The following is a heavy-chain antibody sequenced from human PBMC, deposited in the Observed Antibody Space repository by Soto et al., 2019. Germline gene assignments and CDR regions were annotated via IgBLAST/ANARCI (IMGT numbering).Heavy chain of an antibody. D-gene: IGHD6-19*01. V-gene: IGHV1-2*02. CDR1: GYTLTGYY. J-gene: IGHJ3*02. CDR3: ARGGYSSGWYSTDAFDI. CDR2: INPNSGGT. Sequence: ASVNVSCKASGYTLTGYYMHWVRQAPGQGLELMGWINPNSGGTNYAQKFQGRVTMTRXXXXXXAXMELXXXRSDDTAVYYCARGGYSSGWYSTDAFDIWG.